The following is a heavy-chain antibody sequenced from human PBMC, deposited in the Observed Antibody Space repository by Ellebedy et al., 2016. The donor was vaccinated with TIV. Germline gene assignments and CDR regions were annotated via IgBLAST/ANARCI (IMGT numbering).Heavy chain of an antibody. CDR1: GFTFTSYW. Sequence: GESLKISCAASGFTFTSYWMSWVRQAPGKGLEWVANIKQDGSERYYGDSVKGRFTISRDNAKNSLYLQMSSLRVEDTAVYYCARDGDYEDNYGLDVWGQGTTVTVSS. CDR3: ARDGDYEDNYGLDV. D-gene: IGHD3-22*01. J-gene: IGHJ6*02. CDR2: IKQDGSER. V-gene: IGHV3-7*01.